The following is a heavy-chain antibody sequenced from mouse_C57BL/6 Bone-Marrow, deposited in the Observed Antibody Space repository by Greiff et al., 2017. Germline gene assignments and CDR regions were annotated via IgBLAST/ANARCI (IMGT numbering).Heavy chain of an antibody. D-gene: IGHD1-1*01. CDR2: IHPSDSDT. V-gene: IGHV1-74*01. J-gene: IGHJ4*01. CDR3: AMSITTVVDYYAMDY. Sequence: QVQLQPPGAELVKPGASVKVSCKASGYTFTSYWMHWVKQRPGQGLECIGRIHPSDSDTNYNQKFKGKATLTVDKSSSTAYMQLSSLTSEDSAVYYCAMSITTVVDYYAMDYWGQGTSVTVSS. CDR1: GYTFTSYW.